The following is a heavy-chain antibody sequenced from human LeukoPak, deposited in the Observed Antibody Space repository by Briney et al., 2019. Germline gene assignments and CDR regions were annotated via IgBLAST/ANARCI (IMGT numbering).Heavy chain of an antibody. CDR3: ARVEATTPNDAFDI. Sequence: PSETLSLTCTVSGGSISSYYWSWIRQPPGKGLEWIGYIYYSGSTNYNPSLKSRVTISVDTSKNQFSLKLSSVTAADTAVYYCARVEATTPNDAFDIWGQGTMVTVSS. CDR2: IYYSGST. D-gene: IGHD1-26*01. CDR1: GGSISSYY. V-gene: IGHV4-59*08. J-gene: IGHJ3*02.